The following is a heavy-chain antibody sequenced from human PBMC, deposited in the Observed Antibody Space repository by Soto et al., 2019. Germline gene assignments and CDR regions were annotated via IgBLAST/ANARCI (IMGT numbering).Heavy chain of an antibody. CDR3: ARDLLVVVVPSPTGIFEY. D-gene: IGHD2-15*01. CDR1: GYTFTSYA. V-gene: IGHV1-3*01. J-gene: IGHJ4*02. CDR2: INAGNGNT. Sequence: QVQLVQSGAEVKKPGASVKVSCKASGYTFTSYAMHWVRQAPGQRLEWMGWINAGNGNTKYSQKFQGRVTITRDTSENQAHIELSSVRSEDTAVYRCARDLLVVVVPSPTGIFEYLGQGNLVTVSS.